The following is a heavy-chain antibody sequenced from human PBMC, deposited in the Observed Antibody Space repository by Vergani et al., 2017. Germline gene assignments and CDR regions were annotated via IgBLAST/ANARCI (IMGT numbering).Heavy chain of an antibody. CDR3: ARGMGTIFGVVRGYYFDY. CDR1: GGSFSGYY. D-gene: IGHD3-3*01. CDR2: INHSGST. V-gene: IGHV4-34*01. J-gene: IGHJ4*02. Sequence: QVRLQESGPGLVKPSETLSLTCAVYGGSFSGYYWSWIRQPPGKGLEWIGEINHSGSTNYNPSLKSRVTISVDTSKNQFSLKLSSVTAADTAVYYCARGMGTIFGVVRGYYFDYWGQGTLVTVSS.